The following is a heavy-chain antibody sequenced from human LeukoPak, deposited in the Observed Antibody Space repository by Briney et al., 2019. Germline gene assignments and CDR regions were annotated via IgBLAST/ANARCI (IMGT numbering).Heavy chain of an antibody. V-gene: IGHV1-24*01. CDR1: GYTLTELS. CDR2: FDPEDGET. CDR3: ARADSSGWLGFDY. Sequence: ASVKVSCKVSGYTLTELSMHWVRQAPGKGLEWMGGFDPEDGETIYAPKFQGRVTMTRDTSTSTVYMDLSSLRSDDTAVYYCARADSSGWLGFDYWGQGTLVTVSS. J-gene: IGHJ4*02. D-gene: IGHD6-19*01.